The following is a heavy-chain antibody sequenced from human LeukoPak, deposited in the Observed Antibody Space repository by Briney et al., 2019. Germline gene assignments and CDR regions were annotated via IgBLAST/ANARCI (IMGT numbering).Heavy chain of an antibody. D-gene: IGHD3-10*01. CDR3: ARDLSGLYYGSGSYGRFDP. CDR1: GFTVSSNY. Sequence: GGSLRLSCAASGFTVSSNYMSWVRQAPGKGLEWVSVIYSGGSTYYADSVKGRFTISRDNSKNTLYLQMNSLRAEDTAVYYCARDLSGLYYGSGSYGRFDPWGQGTLVTVSS. CDR2: IYSGGST. V-gene: IGHV3-66*01. J-gene: IGHJ5*02.